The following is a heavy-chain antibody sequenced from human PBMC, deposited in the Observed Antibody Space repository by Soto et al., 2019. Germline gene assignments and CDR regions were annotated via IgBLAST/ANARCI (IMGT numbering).Heavy chain of an antibody. D-gene: IGHD6-13*01. CDR3: AKELQQQLVLGWFDP. CDR2: ISHDGSNK. J-gene: IGHJ5*02. V-gene: IGHV3-30*18. Sequence: QVQLVESGGGVVQPGRSLRLSCAASGFTFSSYGMHWVRQAPGKGLEWVAVISHDGSNKYYADSVKGRFTISRDNSKNTLYLQMNSLRAEDTAVYYCAKELQQQLVLGWFDPWGQGTLVTVSS. CDR1: GFTFSSYG.